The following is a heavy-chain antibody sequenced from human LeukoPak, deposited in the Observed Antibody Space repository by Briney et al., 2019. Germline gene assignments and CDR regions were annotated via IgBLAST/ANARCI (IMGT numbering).Heavy chain of an antibody. J-gene: IGHJ4*02. D-gene: IGHD3-10*01. CDR2: INAGNGNT. CDR3: ARDLRRGYYYGSGSYYKPGAY. CDR1: GYTFTSYA. V-gene: IGHV1-3*01. Sequence: KPGASVKVSCKASGYTFTSYAMHWVRQAPGQRLEWMGWINAGNGNTKYSQKFQGRVTITRDTSASTAYMELRSLRSDDTAVYYCARDLRRGYYYGSGSYYKPGAYWGQGTLVTVSS.